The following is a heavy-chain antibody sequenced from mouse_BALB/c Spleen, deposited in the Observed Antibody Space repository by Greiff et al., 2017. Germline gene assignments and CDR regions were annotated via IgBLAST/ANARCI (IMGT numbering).Heavy chain of an antibody. J-gene: IGHJ4*01. CDR3: ARSKLPYAMDY. V-gene: IGHV5-9-1*01. Sequence: EVMLVESGGGLVKPGGSLKLSCAASGFTFSSYTMSWVRQTPEKRLEWVATISSGGSYTYYPDSVKGRFTISRDNAKNTLYLQMTSLRSEDTAMYYCARSKLPYAMDYWGQGTSVTVSS. CDR1: GFTFSSYT. D-gene: IGHD4-1*01. CDR2: ISSGGSYT.